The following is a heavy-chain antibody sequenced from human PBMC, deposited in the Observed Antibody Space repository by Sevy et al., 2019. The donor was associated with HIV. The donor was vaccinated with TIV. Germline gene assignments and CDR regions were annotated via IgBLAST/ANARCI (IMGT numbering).Heavy chain of an antibody. CDR2: LFYSGST. V-gene: IGHV4-61*01. CDR3: ARCRSPYGDYATGSFDY. CDR1: GGSVSTDTYY. D-gene: IGHD4-17*01. J-gene: IGHJ4*02. Sequence: SETLSLTCTVSGGSVSTDTYYWSWIRQPPGKGLEWTGYLFYSGSTNYNPSLKSRVTISLDTSKNQFSLKLSSVTAADTAVYYCARCRSPYGDYATGSFDYWGQGALVTVSS.